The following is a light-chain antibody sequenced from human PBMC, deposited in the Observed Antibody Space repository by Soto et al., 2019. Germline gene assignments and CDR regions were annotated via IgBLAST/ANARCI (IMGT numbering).Light chain of an antibody. J-gene: IGKJ1*01. Sequence: DIQMTQSPSTLSASVGDRVTITCRARQSISRWLAWYQQEPGKAPKLLIYKASSLESGVPSRFSGSGSGTEFTLTISSLQPDDFATYYCQQYESASKTFGQGTKVEIK. CDR2: KAS. V-gene: IGKV1-5*03. CDR3: QQYESASKT. CDR1: QSISRW.